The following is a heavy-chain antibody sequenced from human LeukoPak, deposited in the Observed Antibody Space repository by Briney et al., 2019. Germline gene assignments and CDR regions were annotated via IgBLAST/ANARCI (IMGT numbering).Heavy chain of an antibody. Sequence: PGGSLRLSCADSGFTFSSYAMSWVRQAPGKGLEWVSVISGSGGSTHYADSVKGRITISRDNSKNTLCLQMNSLRAEDTAVYYCAKHASQYSSSCPAYWGQGTLVTVSS. CDR1: GFTFSSYA. J-gene: IGHJ4*02. CDR2: ISGSGGST. CDR3: AKHASQYSSSCPAY. V-gene: IGHV3-23*01. D-gene: IGHD6-13*01.